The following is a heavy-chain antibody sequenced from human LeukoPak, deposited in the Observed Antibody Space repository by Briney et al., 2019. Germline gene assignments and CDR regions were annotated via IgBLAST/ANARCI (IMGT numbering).Heavy chain of an antibody. CDR2: ISSSGSTI. Sequence: PGGSLRLSCAASGFTFSSYEMNWVRQAPGKGLEWVSYISSSGSTIYYADSVKGRFTISRDNAKNSLYLQMNSLRAEDTAVYYCARDGLLLRGWYFDLWGRGTLVTVSS. D-gene: IGHD3-22*01. CDR1: GFTFSSYE. J-gene: IGHJ2*01. CDR3: ARDGLLLRGWYFDL. V-gene: IGHV3-48*03.